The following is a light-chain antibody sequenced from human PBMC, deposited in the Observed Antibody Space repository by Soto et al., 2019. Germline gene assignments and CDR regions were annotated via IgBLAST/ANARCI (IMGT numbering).Light chain of an antibody. CDR3: STYAGSYTGV. Sequence: QSALTQPRSVSGSPGQSVTISCTGTSSDVGGYNYGSWYQQYPGKAPKLMIYDVSKRPSGVPDRFSGSKSGNTASLTISGLQADDEADSYCSTYAGSYTGVFGGGTKLTVL. CDR2: DVS. J-gene: IGLJ3*02. CDR1: SSDVGGYNY. V-gene: IGLV2-11*01.